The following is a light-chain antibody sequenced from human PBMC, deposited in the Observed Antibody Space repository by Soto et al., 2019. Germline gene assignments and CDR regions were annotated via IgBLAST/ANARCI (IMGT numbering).Light chain of an antibody. CDR3: MGTLQTRSWT. V-gene: IGKV2-28*01. CDR2: LGS. CDR1: QSLLHSNGRNY. Sequence: DTVMTQSPLSLPVTPGEPASISCRSSQSLLHSNGRNYLDWYLQKPGQSPQLLIYLGSNRAPGVPDRFSGSGSGTDFTLRISRVEAEDVGVYYCMGTLQTRSWTLGQGTKVEIK. J-gene: IGKJ1*01.